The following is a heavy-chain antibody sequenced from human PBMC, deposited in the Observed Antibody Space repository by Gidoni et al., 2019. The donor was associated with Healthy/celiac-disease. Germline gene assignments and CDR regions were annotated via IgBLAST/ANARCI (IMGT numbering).Heavy chain of an antibody. J-gene: IGHJ5*02. CDR3: ARDLSHVWFGPSRGGVWFDP. V-gene: IGHV4-34*01. CDR2: INHSGST. D-gene: IGHD3-10*01. Sequence: QVQLQQWGAGLLKPSETLSLTCAVYGGSFSGYYWSWIRPPPGKGLEWIGEINHSGSTNYNPSLKSRVTISVDTSKNQFSLKLSSVTAADTAVYYCARDLSHVWFGPSRGGVWFDPWGQGTLVTVSS. CDR1: GGSFSGYY.